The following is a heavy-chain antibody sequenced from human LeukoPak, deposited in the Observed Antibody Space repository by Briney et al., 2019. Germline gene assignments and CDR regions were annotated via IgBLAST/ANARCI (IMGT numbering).Heavy chain of an antibody. CDR2: INPKSGDT. D-gene: IGHD6-19*01. CDR1: GYTFTDYY. Sequence: GASVKASCKASGYTFTDYYMHWVRQAPGQTFEWLAWINPKSGDTHYTQKFQGRVTVTTDTSITSVYMELSGLQSDDTAVYYCVRDLTGGSGDWGQGTLVTVSS. CDR3: VRDLTGGSGD. V-gene: IGHV1-2*02. J-gene: IGHJ4*02.